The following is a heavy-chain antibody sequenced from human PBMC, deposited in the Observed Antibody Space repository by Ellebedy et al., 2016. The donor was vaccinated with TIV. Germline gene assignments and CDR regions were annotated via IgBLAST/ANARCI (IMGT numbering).Heavy chain of an antibody. CDR1: GFSLRTSGVG. J-gene: IGHJ4*02. CDR3: ARKLYGDYAYYFDY. Sequence: SGPTLVKPTQTLTLTCTFSGFSLRTSGVGVGWIRQPPGKALEWLALIYWNDDKRYSPSLKTRLTITKDTSKNQVVLTMTNMDPVDTATYYCARKLYGDYAYYFDYWGQGTLVTVSS. D-gene: IGHD4-17*01. V-gene: IGHV2-5*01. CDR2: IYWNDDK.